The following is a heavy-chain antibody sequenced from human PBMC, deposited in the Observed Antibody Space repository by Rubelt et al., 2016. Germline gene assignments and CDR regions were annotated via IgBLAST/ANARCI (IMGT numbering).Heavy chain of an antibody. Sequence: SLTCAVSGGSINDNNWWSWVRQPPGKGLEWIGHIYYSGTTNYSPSLKSRVTISLDTSKNEFSLNLNSVTAADTAVYYCARSTAHSDFDYWGQGTLVTVSS. J-gene: IGHJ4*02. D-gene: IGHD2-8*02. CDR3: ARSTAHSDFDY. CDR1: GGSINDNNW. CDR2: IYYSGTT. V-gene: IGHV4-4*02.